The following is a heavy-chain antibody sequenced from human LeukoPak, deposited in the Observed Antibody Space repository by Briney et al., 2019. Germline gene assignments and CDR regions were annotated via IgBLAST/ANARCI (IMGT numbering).Heavy chain of an antibody. J-gene: IGHJ4*02. CDR1: GFTFSSYA. CDR3: ARSWIQLWLLGY. V-gene: IGHV3-23*01. CDR2: ISGSGGST. D-gene: IGHD5-18*01. Sequence: TGGSLRLSCAASGFTFSSYAMSWVRQAPGKGLEWVSAISGSGGSTYYADSVKGRFTISRDNSKNTLYLQMNSLRAEDTAVYYCARSWIQLWLLGYWGQGTLVTVSS.